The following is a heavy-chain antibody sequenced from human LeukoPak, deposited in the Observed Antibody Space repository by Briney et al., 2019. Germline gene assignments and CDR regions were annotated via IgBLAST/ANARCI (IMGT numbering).Heavy chain of an antibody. D-gene: IGHD3-22*01. V-gene: IGHV3-23*01. CDR1: GFTFSSYA. CDR3: AKSRPHYYDSSGYYYFDY. CDR2: ISGSGGST. J-gene: IGHJ4*02. Sequence: GGSLRLSCAASGFTFSSYAMSWVRQAPGKGLEWVSAISGSGGSTYYADSVKGRFTISRDNSKNTLYLQMNSLRAEDTAVYYCAKSRPHYYDSSGYYYFDYWGQGTLVTVSS.